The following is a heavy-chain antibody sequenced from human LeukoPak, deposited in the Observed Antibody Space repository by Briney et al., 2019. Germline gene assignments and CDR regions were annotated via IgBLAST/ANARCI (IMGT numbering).Heavy chain of an antibody. Sequence: PSETLSLTCAVYGGSFSGYYWSWIRQPPGKGLEWIGEINHSGSTNYNPSLKSRVTISVDTSKNQFSLKLSSVTAADTAVYYCARGHAPLLSLGGIRPYYYYYYGMDVWGQGTTVTVSS. CDR1: GGSFSGYY. D-gene: IGHD1-26*01. J-gene: IGHJ6*02. CDR2: INHSGST. V-gene: IGHV4-34*01. CDR3: ARGHAPLLSLGGIRPYYYYYYGMDV.